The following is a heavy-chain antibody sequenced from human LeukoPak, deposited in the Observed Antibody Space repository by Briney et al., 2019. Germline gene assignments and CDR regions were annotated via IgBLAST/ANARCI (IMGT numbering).Heavy chain of an antibody. J-gene: IGHJ4*02. CDR1: GFTFSSYA. Sequence: PGGSLRLSCAASGFTFSSYAMSWVRQAPGKGLEWVSAISGSGGTTYYTDSVKGRFTISRDNSKNTLYLQINSLRAEDTAVYYCAKASGSYFWSFDYWGQGTLVTVSS. V-gene: IGHV3-23*01. D-gene: IGHD1-26*01. CDR2: ISGSGGTT. CDR3: AKASGSYFWSFDY.